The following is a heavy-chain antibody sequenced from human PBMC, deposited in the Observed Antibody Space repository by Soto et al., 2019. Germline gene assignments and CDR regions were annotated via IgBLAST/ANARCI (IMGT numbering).Heavy chain of an antibody. CDR2: ISSSSSYI. CDR1: EFTCSSYS. J-gene: IGHJ1*01. D-gene: IGHD6-19*01. Sequence: PGGSQRLSSAASEFTCSSYSMNWVRQAPGKGLEWVSSISSSSSYIYYADSVKGRFTISRDNAKNSLYLQMNSLRAEDTAVYYCARVPPTGYSSGWYPEYFQHWGQGTLVTVSS. V-gene: IGHV3-21*01. CDR3: ARVPPTGYSSGWYPEYFQH.